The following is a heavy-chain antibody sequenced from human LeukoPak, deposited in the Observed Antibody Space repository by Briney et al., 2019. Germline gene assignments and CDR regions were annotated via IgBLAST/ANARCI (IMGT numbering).Heavy chain of an antibody. D-gene: IGHD1-26*01. CDR2: IYRSGSI. V-gene: IGHV4-38-2*02. CDR3: ARYIVSYPHDAFDI. Sequence: SETLSLTCTVSGYSIYSGYYWVWIRQPPGKGLEWIGSIYRSGSIYYTPSLKSRVTISVDTSKNQFSLKLSSVTAADTAFYYCARYIVSYPHDAFDIWGQGTMVTVSS. J-gene: IGHJ3*02. CDR1: GYSIYSGYY.